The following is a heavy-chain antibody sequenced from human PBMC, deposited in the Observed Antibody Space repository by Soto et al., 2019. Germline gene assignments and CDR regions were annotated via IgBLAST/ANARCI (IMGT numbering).Heavy chain of an antibody. CDR2: IIPIFGTA. V-gene: IGHV1-69*13. CDR3: AREDSSGLALDY. CDR1: GGTFSSYA. D-gene: IGHD3-22*01. Sequence: SVKVSCKASGGTFSSYAISWVRQAPGQGLEWMGGIIPIFGTANYAQKFQGRVTITADESTSTAYMELSSLRPEDTAGYYCAREDSSGLALDYCGQGTLVTVSS. J-gene: IGHJ4*02.